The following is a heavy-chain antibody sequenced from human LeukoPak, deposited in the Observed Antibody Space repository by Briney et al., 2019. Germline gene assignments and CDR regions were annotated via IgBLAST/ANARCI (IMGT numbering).Heavy chain of an antibody. V-gene: IGHV4-59*08. CDR2: IYYSGST. CDR1: GGSISSYY. CDR3: ARLYYDFLSGYYTAWFDP. D-gene: IGHD3-3*01. J-gene: IGHJ5*02. Sequence: PSETLSLTCTVSGGSISSYYWSWIRQPPGKGLEWIGYIYYSGSTNYNPSLKSRVTISVDTSKNQFSLKLSSVTAADTAVYYCARLYYDFLSGYYTAWFDPWGQGTLVTVSS.